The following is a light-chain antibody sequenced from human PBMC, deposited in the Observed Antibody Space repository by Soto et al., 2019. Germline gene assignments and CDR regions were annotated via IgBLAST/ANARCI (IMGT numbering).Light chain of an antibody. Sequence: EIVLTQSPGTLSVSPGERATLSCRASQSVSSSYLAWYQQKPCQAPSLLIYGSSSRATGIPDRFSGSGSGTDFTLTISRLEPEDFAVYYCQQYGSSPWTFGQGTKVDIK. CDR1: QSVSSSY. CDR2: GSS. J-gene: IGKJ1*01. CDR3: QQYGSSPWT. V-gene: IGKV3-20*01.